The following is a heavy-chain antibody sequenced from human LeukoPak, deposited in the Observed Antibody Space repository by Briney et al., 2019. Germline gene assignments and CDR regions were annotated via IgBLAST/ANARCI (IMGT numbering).Heavy chain of an antibody. J-gene: IGHJ4*02. CDR2: IYYSGST. V-gene: IGHV4-31*03. CDR1: GGSISSGGYS. CDR3: ARGLRFLVDY. D-gene: IGHD3-3*01. Sequence: SETLSLTCTVSGGSISSGGYSWSWIRQHPGKGPEWIGYIYYSGSTYYNPSLKSRVTISVDTSKNQFSLKLSSVTAADTAVYYCARGLRFLVDYWGQGTLVTVSS.